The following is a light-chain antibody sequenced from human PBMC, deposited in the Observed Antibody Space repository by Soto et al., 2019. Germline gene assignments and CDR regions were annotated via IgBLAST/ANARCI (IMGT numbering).Light chain of an antibody. CDR2: TAS. J-gene: IGKJ5*01. V-gene: IGKV1-12*01. CDR1: QGISTS. CDR3: QHSKTNSLPIT. Sequence: IQMTQSPSSVSASVGDRVTITSRADQGISTSLAWYQQKPGAAPKLLMYTASSLQDGVPSRFSGSGSGTDFTLTISSLQPEDFATYYCQHSKTNSLPITFGQGTDWRL.